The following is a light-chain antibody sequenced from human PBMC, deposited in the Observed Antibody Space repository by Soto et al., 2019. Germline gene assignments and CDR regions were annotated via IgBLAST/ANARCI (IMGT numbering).Light chain of an antibody. Sequence: DIVMTKPPLSLPVTPGEPASSSCWSSQSLXHSNGYNYLDWYFQKPGQSPQLLIHLASNRASGVPVRFSGSGSGTDFTLNISSVEAEDVGLYYCMQGVQMPPITFGQGTRLEI. V-gene: IGKV2-28*01. J-gene: IGKJ5*01. CDR3: MQGVQMPPIT. CDR2: LAS. CDR1: QSLXHSNGYNY.